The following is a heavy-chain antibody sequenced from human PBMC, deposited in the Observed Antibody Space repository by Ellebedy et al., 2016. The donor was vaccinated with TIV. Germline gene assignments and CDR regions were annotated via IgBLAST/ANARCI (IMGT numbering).Heavy chain of an antibody. CDR1: GYTFTSYG. J-gene: IGHJ5*02. CDR2: ISAYNGNT. V-gene: IGHV1-18*01. CDR3: ARGAAGGGDWHRSGWFDP. Sequence: ASVKVSCXASGYTFTSYGISWVRQAPGQGLEWMGWISAYNGNTNYAQKLQGRVTMTTDTSTSTAYMELRSLRSDDTAVYYCARGAAGGGDWHRSGWFDPWGQGTLVTVSS. D-gene: IGHD2-21*01.